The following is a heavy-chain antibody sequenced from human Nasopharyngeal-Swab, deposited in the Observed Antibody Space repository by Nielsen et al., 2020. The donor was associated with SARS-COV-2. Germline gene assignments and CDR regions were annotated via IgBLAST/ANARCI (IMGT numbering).Heavy chain of an antibody. D-gene: IGHD6-13*01. V-gene: IGHV4-59*13. CDR2: IYYSGST. CDR1: GGSFSGYY. J-gene: IGHJ5*02. Sequence: SETLSLTCAVYGGSFSGYYWSWIRQPPGKGLEWIGYIYYSGSTNYNPSLKSRVTISVDTSKNQFSLKLSSVTAADTAVYYCARVGEDSSSWKTGWFDPWGQGTLVTVSS. CDR3: ARVGEDSSSWKTGWFDP.